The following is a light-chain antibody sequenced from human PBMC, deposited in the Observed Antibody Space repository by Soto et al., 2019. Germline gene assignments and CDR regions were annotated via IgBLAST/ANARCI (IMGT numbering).Light chain of an antibody. Sequence: DIQMTQSPSTLSASVGDRVTITCRASQSISSWLAWYQQKPGKAPKLLIYKASSLQIGVPSRFSGSGSGTEFTLTISSLQPDDFATYYCQQYNSYWGFGQGTKVDIK. CDR1: QSISSW. J-gene: IGKJ1*01. CDR2: KAS. CDR3: QQYNSYWG. V-gene: IGKV1-5*03.